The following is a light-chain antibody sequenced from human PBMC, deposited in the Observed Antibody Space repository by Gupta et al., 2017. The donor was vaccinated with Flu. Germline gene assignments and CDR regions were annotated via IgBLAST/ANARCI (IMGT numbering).Light chain of an antibody. CDR2: YDD. Sequence: PVLTQPPSVAEGPRQRVTISCSGSSSNIGNNSVNWYQQLPGKAPKLLIYYDDLLPSGVSDRFSGSKSGTSASLAISGLQSEDEADYYCAAWDDSLNGPVFGGGTKLTVL. CDR1: SSNIGNNS. CDR3: AAWDDSLNGPV. J-gene: IGLJ2*01. V-gene: IGLV1-36*01.